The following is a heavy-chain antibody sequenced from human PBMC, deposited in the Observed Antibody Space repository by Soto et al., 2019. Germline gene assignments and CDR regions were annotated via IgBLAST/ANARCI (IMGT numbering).Heavy chain of an antibody. Sequence: GESLKISCAASGFTFSSYAMHWVRQAPGKGLEWVAVISYDGSNKYYADSVKGRFTISRDNSKNTLYLQMNSLRAEDAAVYYCARGYGSGSYYNGLPLRDYWGQGTLVTVSS. CDR1: GFTFSSYA. V-gene: IGHV3-30-3*01. D-gene: IGHD3-10*01. CDR2: ISYDGSNK. J-gene: IGHJ4*02. CDR3: ARGYGSGSYYNGLPLRDY.